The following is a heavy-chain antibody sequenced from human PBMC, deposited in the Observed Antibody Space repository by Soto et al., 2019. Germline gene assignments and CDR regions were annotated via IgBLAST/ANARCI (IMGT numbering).Heavy chain of an antibody. CDR2: ISGSGGST. V-gene: IGHV3-23*01. J-gene: IGHJ4*02. D-gene: IGHD6-6*01. Sequence: PGGSLRLSCAASGFTFSSYAMSWVRQAPGKGLEWVSAISGSGGSTYYADSVKGRFTISRDNSKNTLYLQMNSLRAEDTAVYYCAKDRHLKKRDPVIFDYWGQGTLVTVSS. CDR3: AKDRHLKKRDPVIFDY. CDR1: GFTFSSYA.